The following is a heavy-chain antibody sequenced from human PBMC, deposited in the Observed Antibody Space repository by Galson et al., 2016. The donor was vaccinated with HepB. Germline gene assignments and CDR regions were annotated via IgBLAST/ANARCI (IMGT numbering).Heavy chain of an antibody. J-gene: IGHJ3*02. CDR1: GGTFSSYS. CDR2: IIPIFDTA. D-gene: IGHD5-24*01. Sequence: SVKVSCKASGGTFSSYSVNWVRQAPGQGLEWVGGIIPIFDTADYAQRFQGRVTMTADKSTGTAYMELRSRTSEDTALYFCARGPADGDDAFDIWGQGTLVIVSS. V-gene: IGHV1-69*06. CDR3: ARGPADGDDAFDI.